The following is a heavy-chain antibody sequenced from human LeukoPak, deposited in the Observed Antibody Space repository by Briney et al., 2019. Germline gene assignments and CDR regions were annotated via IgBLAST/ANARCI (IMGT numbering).Heavy chain of an antibody. Sequence: GGSLRLSCAASGFTFSSYSMNWVRQAPGKGLEWVSYISSSSSTIYYADSVKGRFTISRDNAKNSLYLQMNSLRAEDTAVYYCARDVDYGDYEGGLDYWGQGTLVTVSS. D-gene: IGHD4-17*01. J-gene: IGHJ4*02. V-gene: IGHV3-48*04. CDR1: GFTFSSYS. CDR3: ARDVDYGDYEGGLDY. CDR2: ISSSSSTI.